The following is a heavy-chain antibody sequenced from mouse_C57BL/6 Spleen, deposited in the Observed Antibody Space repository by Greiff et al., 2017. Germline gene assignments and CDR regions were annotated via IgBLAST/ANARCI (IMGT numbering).Heavy chain of an antibody. J-gene: IGHJ3*01. CDR2: INPSTGGT. CDR1: GYSFTGYY. D-gene: IGHD2-14*01. V-gene: IGHV1-42*01. Sequence: EVQLQQSGPELVKPGASVKISCKASGYSFTGYYMNWVKQSPEKSLEWIGEINPSTGGTTYNQKFKAKATLTVDKSSSTAYMQLKSLTSEDSAVYYCAREYDWFAYWGQGTLVTVSA. CDR3: AREYDWFAY.